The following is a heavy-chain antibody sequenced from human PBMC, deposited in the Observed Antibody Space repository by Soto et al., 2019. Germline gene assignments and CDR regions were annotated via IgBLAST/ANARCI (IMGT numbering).Heavy chain of an antibody. Sequence: EVQLLESGGGLVQPGGSLRLSCEASGFTFSSNAMSWVRQAPGKGLEWVSAISGSGGSTYYADSVKGRFTISRDNSKNTLYLQMNSLRAEDTAVYYCAKGANYYGSGREDYWGQGTLVTVSS. J-gene: IGHJ4*02. CDR1: GFTFSSNA. V-gene: IGHV3-23*01. CDR3: AKGANYYGSGREDY. CDR2: ISGSGGST. D-gene: IGHD3-10*01.